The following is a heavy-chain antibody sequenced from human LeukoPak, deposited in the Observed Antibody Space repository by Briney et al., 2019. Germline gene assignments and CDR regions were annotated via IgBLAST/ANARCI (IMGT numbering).Heavy chain of an antibody. J-gene: IGHJ4*02. CDR1: GGSVSSGSYY. D-gene: IGHD3-22*01. CDR2: IYYSGSI. CDR3: ARERYYSDISAFYFDY. Sequence: SETLSLTCTVSGGSVSSGSYYWSWIRHPPGKGLDWIGYIYYSGSIDSNPSLKSRVTISIDTSKNQFSLKLSSVTAADTAVYYCARERYYSDISAFYFDYWGQGTLVTVSS. V-gene: IGHV4-61*01.